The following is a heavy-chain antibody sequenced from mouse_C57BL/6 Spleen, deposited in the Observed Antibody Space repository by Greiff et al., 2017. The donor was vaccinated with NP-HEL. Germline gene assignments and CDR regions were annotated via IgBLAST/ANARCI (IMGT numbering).Heavy chain of an antibody. CDR1: GYTFTSYW. V-gene: IGHV1-64*01. Sequence: QVQLQQPGAELVKPGASVKLSCKASGYTFTSYWMHWVKQRPGHGLEWIGLIHPNSGSTNYNEKFKSKATLTVDKSSSTAYMQLSSLTSEDSAVYYCARDYYGSSYGYFDVWGTGTTVTVSS. CDR2: IHPNSGST. D-gene: IGHD1-1*01. J-gene: IGHJ1*03. CDR3: ARDYYGSSYGYFDV.